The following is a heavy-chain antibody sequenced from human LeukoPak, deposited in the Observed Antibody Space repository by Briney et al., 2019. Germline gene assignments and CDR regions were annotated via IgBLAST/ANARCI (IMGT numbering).Heavy chain of an antibody. CDR3: ARAAVAGREYYYYYYGMDV. V-gene: IGHV1-69*01. CDR2: IIPIFGTA. J-gene: IGHJ6*02. CDR1: GGTFSGYA. D-gene: IGHD6-19*01. Sequence: ASVKVSCKASGGTFSGYAISWVRQAPGQGLEWMGGIIPIFGTANYAQKFQGRVTITADESTSTAYMELSSLRSEDTAVYYCARAAVAGREYYYYYYGMDVWGQGTTVTVSS.